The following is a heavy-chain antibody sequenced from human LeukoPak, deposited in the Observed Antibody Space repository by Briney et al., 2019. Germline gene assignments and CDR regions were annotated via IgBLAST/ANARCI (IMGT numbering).Heavy chain of an antibody. V-gene: IGHV3-9*01. J-gene: IGHJ4*02. CDR1: GFTFDDYA. D-gene: IGHD2-15*01. CDR3: AKDLWKLLLRGEFDY. CDR2: ISWNSGSI. Sequence: PGGSLRLSCAASGFTFDDYAMHWVRQAPGKGLEWVSGISWNSGSIGYADSVKGRFTISRDNAKNSLYLQMNSLRAEDTALYYCAKDLWKLLLRGEFDYWGQGTLVTVSS.